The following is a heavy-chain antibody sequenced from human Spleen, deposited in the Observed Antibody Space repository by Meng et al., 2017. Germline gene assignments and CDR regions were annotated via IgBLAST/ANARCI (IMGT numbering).Heavy chain of an antibody. D-gene: IGHD3-3*01. CDR3: ATGGEATDH. V-gene: IGHV3-15*04. Sequence: GGSLRLSCVASGVSFTDAWMSWVRQAPGKGLEWVGCIETKSEGGTADYAAPVKGRISITRDDSKNTLYLQMDTLISEDTGVYFCATGGEATDHWGQGTQVTVSS. J-gene: IGHJ4*01. CDR1: GVSFTDAW. CDR2: IETKSEGGTA.